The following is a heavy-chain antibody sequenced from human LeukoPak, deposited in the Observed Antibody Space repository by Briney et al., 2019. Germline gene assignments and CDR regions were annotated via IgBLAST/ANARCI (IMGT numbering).Heavy chain of an antibody. CDR1: GFTFSSYG. J-gene: IGHJ4*02. V-gene: IGHV3-30*18. D-gene: IGHD3-3*01. CDR3: AKDRTIFTPKYYLDY. CDR2: ISYDGSNK. Sequence: PGRSLRLSCAASGFTFSSYGMHWVRQAPGKGLEWVAVISYDGSNKYYADSMKGRFTVSRDNSKNTLYLQMNSLRAEDTAVYYCAKDRTIFTPKYYLDYWGQGTLVTVSS.